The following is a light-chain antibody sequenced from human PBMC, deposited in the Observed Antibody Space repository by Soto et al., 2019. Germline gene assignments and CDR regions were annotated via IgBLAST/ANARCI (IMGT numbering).Light chain of an antibody. J-gene: IGKJ1*01. Sequence: EIVLTQSPGTLSLSPGERATLSCSANQSISSSYLAWYQQKPGQAPRLLIYGASSRATGIPDRFSGSGSGTDFTLTINRLEPEDFAVYYCQQYGSSLQTFGQGTKVDIK. CDR1: QSISSSY. V-gene: IGKV3-20*01. CDR3: QQYGSSLQT. CDR2: GAS.